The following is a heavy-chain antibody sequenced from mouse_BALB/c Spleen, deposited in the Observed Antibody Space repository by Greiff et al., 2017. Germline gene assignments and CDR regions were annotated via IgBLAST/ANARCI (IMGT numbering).Heavy chain of an antibody. CDR3: ARDGGYGAAWFAY. Sequence: EVKLEESGPGLVKPSQSLSLTCSVTGYSITSGYYWNWIRQFPGNKLEWMGYISYDGSNNYNPSLKNRISITRDTSKNQFFLKLNSVTTEDTATYYCARDGGYGAAWFAYWGQGTLVTVSA. J-gene: IGHJ3*01. V-gene: IGHV3-6*02. D-gene: IGHD1-1*02. CDR2: ISYDGSN. CDR1: GYSITSGYY.